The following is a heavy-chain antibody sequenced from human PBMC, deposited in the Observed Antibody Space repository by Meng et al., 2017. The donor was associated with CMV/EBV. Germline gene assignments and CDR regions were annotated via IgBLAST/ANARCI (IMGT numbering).Heavy chain of an antibody. D-gene: IGHD6-13*01. CDR2: IRSKANSYAT. CDR1: GFTFNGSA. CDR3: TSRYLSSSWYWFDP. J-gene: IGHJ5*02. V-gene: IGHV3-73*01. Sequence: GGSLRLSCAASGFTFNGSAMHWVRQASGKGLEWVGRIRSKANSYATAYAASVKGRFTISRDDSKNTAYLQMNSLKTEDTAVYYCTSRYLSSSWYWFDPWGQGTLVTVSS.